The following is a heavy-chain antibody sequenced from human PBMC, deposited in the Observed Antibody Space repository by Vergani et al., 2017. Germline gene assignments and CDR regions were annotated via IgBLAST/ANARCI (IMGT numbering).Heavy chain of an antibody. D-gene: IGHD6-19*01. CDR2: IYHSGST. CDR3: ARQYFKITSGCLDY. J-gene: IGHJ4*02. Sequence: QVQLQESGPGLVKPSETLSLTCAVSGYSISSAFYWGWIRQSPGKGLEWIGTIYHSGSTYSNPSLRSRVTISVDTSKNQFSLKLSSVTAADTAVYHCARQYFKITSGCLDYWGQGTLVTVSS. V-gene: IGHV4-38-2*01. CDR1: GYSISSAFY.